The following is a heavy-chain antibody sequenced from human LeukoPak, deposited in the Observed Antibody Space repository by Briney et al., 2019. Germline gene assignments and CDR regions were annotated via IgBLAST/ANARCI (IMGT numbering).Heavy chain of an antibody. CDR1: GFTVSSNY. D-gene: IGHD4-17*01. V-gene: IGHV3-53*01. J-gene: IGHJ4*02. Sequence: GGSLRLSCAASGFTVSSNYMSWVRQAPGKGLEWVSVIYSGRSTYYADSVKGRFTISRDNSKNTLYLQMNSLRAEDTAVYYCARPSRYGDLGYWGQGTLVTVSS. CDR3: ARPSRYGDLGY. CDR2: IYSGRST.